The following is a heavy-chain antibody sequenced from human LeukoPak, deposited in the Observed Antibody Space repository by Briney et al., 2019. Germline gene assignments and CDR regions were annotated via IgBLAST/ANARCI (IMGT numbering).Heavy chain of an antibody. V-gene: IGHV3-23*01. CDR3: AKDWTPHNRVYDCLDA. D-gene: IGHD3-16*01. CDR2: IGSGADL. CDR1: GFAFGVHA. Sequence: GGSLRHSCVGSGFAFGVHAMSWVRQAPGKGPEWVATIGSGADLFYAESVKGRFTISRDDPRNTVWLQMNSLRAEDTALYYCAKDWTPHNRVYDCLDAWGQGTQVTVSS. J-gene: IGHJ5*02.